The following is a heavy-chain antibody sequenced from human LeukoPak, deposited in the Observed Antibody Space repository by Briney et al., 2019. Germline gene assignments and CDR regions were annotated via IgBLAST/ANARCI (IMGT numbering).Heavy chain of an antibody. CDR2: IYYSGST. CDR3: ANLYGVHGDY. Sequence: SETLSLTCTVSGGSISSYYWSWIRQPPGKGLEWIGYIYYSGSTNYNPSLKSRVTISVDTSKNQFSLKLSSVTAADTAVYYCANLYGVHGDYWGQGTLVTVSS. J-gene: IGHJ4*02. CDR1: GGSISSYY. V-gene: IGHV4-59*08. D-gene: IGHD4-17*01.